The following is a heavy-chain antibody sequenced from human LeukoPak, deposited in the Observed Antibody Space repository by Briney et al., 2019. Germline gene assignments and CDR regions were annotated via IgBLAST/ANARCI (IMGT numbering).Heavy chain of an antibody. J-gene: IGHJ5*02. V-gene: IGHV3-23*01. Sequence: GGSLRLSYAASRFTFCSHAMRWARQAPGKGLEWGSAISGRGGSTYYTDSVKGRLTISRDNSKNTLYLQMNSMRAEDTAVYYCAKDQGWELINWFDPWGQGTLVTVSS. CDR2: ISGRGGST. CDR3: AKDQGWELINWFDP. CDR1: RFTFCSHA. D-gene: IGHD1-26*01.